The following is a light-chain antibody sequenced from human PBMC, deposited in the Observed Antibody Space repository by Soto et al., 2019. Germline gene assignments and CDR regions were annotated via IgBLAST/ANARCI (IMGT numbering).Light chain of an antibody. CDR2: NSF. CDR3: QQSYSAPVT. J-gene: IGKJ2*01. V-gene: IGKV1-39*01. CDR1: QSIRSF. Sequence: DIQMTQSPSSLSASVGDRVTIRCRASQSIRSFLNWYQVKPGKPPKLLIYNSFSVQTGVPSRFSGSGSGTDFTLTINSLQPEDFAVYYCQQSYSAPVTFGQGTKL.